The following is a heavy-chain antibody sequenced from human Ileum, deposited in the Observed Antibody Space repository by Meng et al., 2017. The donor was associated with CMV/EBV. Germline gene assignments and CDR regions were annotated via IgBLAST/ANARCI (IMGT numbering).Heavy chain of an antibody. CDR3: ARGPYSSSWSSFDY. CDR1: RGSLSSDC. J-gene: IGHJ4*02. Sequence: VRLQASRPGLVKPSEPLSLTRTVSRGSLSSDCWSLIRQPAGKGLEWIGRIYTSGSTNYTPSLKSRVTMSVDTSKTQFSLKLSSVTAADTAVYYCARGPYSSSWSSFDYWGQGTLVTVSS. CDR2: IYTSGST. D-gene: IGHD6-13*01. V-gene: IGHV4-4*07.